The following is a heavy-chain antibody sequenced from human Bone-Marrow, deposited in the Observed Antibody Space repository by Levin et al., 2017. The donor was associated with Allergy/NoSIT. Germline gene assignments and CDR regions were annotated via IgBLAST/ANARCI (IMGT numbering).Heavy chain of an antibody. CDR1: GYTFTTYG. V-gene: IGHV1-18*01. CDR2: ISAYDGNT. J-gene: IGHJ5*02. D-gene: IGHD2-15*01. Sequence: GESLKISCKASGYTFTTYGISWMRQAPGQGLEWMGWISAYDGNTKYAQRLQGRVTMTTDTSTTTAYVELRSLRSDDTAVYYCARGPHCSGVTCYSQWFDPWGQGTLVTVSS. CDR3: ARGPHCSGVTCYSQWFDP.